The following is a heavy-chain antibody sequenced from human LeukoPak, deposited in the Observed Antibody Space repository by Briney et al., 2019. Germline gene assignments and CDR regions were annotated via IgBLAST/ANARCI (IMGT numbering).Heavy chain of an antibody. CDR3: ARAGGTSWADY. CDR2: VKQDGTEK. V-gene: IGHV3-7*01. D-gene: IGHD6-13*01. Sequence: GGSLRLSCEASGFTFRDYWMTWVRQAPGKGLEWVANVKQDGTEKFYVDSVKGRFTITRDNGKNSLYLQMNSLRVEDTAIYYCARAGGTSWADYWGQGTLVTVSS. CDR1: GFTFRDYW. J-gene: IGHJ4*02.